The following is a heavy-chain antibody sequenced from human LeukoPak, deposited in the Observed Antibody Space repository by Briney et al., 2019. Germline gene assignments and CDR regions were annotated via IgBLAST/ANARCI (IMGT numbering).Heavy chain of an antibody. D-gene: IGHD5-18*01. J-gene: IGHJ6*03. CDR3: ARVDTAMVTRYYYYMDV. CDR1: GYSFTSYW. Sequence: GESLKISCKGSGYSFTSYWIGWVRQMPGKGLEWMGIIYPGDSDTRYSPSFQGQVTISADKSISTAYLQWSSLKASDTAMYYCARVDTAMVTRYYYYMDVWGKGTTVTVSS. V-gene: IGHV5-51*01. CDR2: IYPGDSDT.